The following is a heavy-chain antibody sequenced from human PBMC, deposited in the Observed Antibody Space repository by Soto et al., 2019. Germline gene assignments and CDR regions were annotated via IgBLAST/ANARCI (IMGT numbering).Heavy chain of an antibody. V-gene: IGHV4-59*01. CDR2: IYYSGST. D-gene: IGHD3-22*01. J-gene: IGHJ4*02. CDR3: ARFDYYDSSSYLDFGPK. Sequence: SETLSLTCTVSGGSISSYYWSWIRQPPGKGLEWIGYIYYSGSTNYNPSLKSRVTISVDTSKNQFSLKLSSLTAADTAVYYCARFDYYDSSSYLDFGPKWGQGTPVTVS. CDR1: GGSISSYY.